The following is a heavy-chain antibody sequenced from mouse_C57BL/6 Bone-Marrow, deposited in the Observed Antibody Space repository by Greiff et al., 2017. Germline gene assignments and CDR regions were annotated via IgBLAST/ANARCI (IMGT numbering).Heavy chain of an antibody. J-gene: IGHJ1*03. CDR1: GYTFTDYY. CDR2: IYPGSGNT. CDR3: ARYGSSWWYFDV. Sequence: VKLVESGAELVRPGASVKLSCKASGYTFTDYYINWVKQRPGQGLEWIARIYPGSGNTYYNEKFKGKATLTAEKSSSTAYMQLSSLTSEDSAVDFCARYGSSWWYFDVWGTGTTVTVSS. V-gene: IGHV1-76*01. D-gene: IGHD1-1*01.